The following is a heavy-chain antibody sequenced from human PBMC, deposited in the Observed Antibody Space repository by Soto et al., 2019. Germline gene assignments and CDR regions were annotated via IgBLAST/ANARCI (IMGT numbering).Heavy chain of an antibody. D-gene: IGHD2-2*02. CDR2: INHSGST. CDR1: GGSFSGYY. J-gene: IGHJ6*02. CDR3: ARGYCSSTSCYTTHGMDV. V-gene: IGHV4-34*01. Sequence: SETLSLTCAVYGGSFSGYYWSWIRQPPGKGLEWIGEINHSGSTNYNPSLKSRVTISVDTSKNQFSLKLSSVTAADTAVYYCARGYCSSTSCYTTHGMDVWGQGTTVTVLL.